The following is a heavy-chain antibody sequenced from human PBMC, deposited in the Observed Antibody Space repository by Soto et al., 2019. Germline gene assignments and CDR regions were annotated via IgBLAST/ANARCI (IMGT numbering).Heavy chain of an antibody. D-gene: IGHD3-10*01. V-gene: IGHV3-21*01. CDR3: ARGRFWELLYSAYFDY. CDR2: ISSSSSYI. Sequence: EVQLVESGGGLVKPGGSLRLSCAASGFTFSSYSMNWVRQAPGKGLEWVSSISSSSSYIYYADSVKGRFTISRDNAKNSLYRQMNRLRAEDTAVYYCARGRFWELLYSAYFDYWGQGTLVTVSS. CDR1: GFTFSSYS. J-gene: IGHJ4*02.